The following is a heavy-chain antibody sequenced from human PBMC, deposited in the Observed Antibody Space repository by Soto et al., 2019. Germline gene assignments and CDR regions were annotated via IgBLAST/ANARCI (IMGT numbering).Heavy chain of an antibody. D-gene: IGHD3-3*01. CDR1: GFTFSSYS. J-gene: IGHJ3*02. CDR2: ISSSSTI. CDR3: ARDRRIFGVVTHDAFDI. Sequence: GGSLRLSCAASGFTFSSYSMNWVRQAPGKGLEWVSYISSSSTIYYADSVKGRFTISRDNAKNSLYLQMNSLRDEDTAVYYCARDRRIFGVVTHDAFDIWGQGTMVTVSS. V-gene: IGHV3-48*02.